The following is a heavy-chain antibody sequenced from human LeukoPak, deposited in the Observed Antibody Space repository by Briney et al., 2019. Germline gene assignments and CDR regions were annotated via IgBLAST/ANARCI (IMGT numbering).Heavy chain of an antibody. CDR3: ARRSIAVAGIYYMDV. CDR1: GYSFTSHW. Sequence: GESLKISCKGSGYGSGYSFTSHWIAWVRQMPEKGLEWMGIIYPRDSNTIYSPSFQGQVTISVDTSINTAYLQWISLKASDTAMYYCARRSIAVAGIYYMDVWGKGTTVTVSS. CDR2: IYPRDSNT. D-gene: IGHD6-19*01. J-gene: IGHJ6*03. V-gene: IGHV5-51*01.